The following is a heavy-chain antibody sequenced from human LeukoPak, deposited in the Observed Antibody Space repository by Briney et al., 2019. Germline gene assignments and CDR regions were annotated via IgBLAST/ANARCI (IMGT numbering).Heavy chain of an antibody. J-gene: IGHJ4*02. CDR2: IYYSGST. D-gene: IGHD1-1*01. Sequence: SETLSLTCTVSGGSISSSSYYWGWIRQPPGKGLEWIGSIYYSGSTYYNPSLKSRVTISVDTSKNQFSLKLSSVTAADTAVYYCARGYPRYNWKRPPPLDYWGQGTLVTVSS. V-gene: IGHV4-39*07. CDR3: ARGYPRYNWKRPPPLDY. CDR1: GGSISSSSYY.